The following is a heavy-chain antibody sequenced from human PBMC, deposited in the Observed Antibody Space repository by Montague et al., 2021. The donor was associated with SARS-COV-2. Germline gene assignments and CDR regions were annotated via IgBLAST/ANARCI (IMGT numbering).Heavy chain of an antibody. D-gene: IGHD5-12*01. CDR3: ARDLWVWLSAEGSFDY. CDR1: GGSISSSIYY. V-gene: IGHV4-39*07. J-gene: IGHJ4*02. Sequence: SETLSLTCTVSGGSISSSIYYWGWIRQPPGKGLEWIGSIYYSGSTYYNPSLKSRVTISVDTSKNQFSLKLSSVTAADTAVYYCARDLWVWLSAEGSFDYWGQGTLVTVSS. CDR2: IYYSGST.